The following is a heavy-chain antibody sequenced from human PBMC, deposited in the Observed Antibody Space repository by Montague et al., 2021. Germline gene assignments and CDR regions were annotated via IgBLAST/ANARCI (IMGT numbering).Heavy chain of an antibody. Sequence: TLSLTCTVSGGSINSGGYYWTWIRQHPGKGLEWIGYIYYSGTTYYNSSLKSRVTISVDTSKNQFPLKLSSVTAADTAVYYCARDQGGYFDYWGQGTLVTVSS. D-gene: IGHD3-16*01. CDR2: IYYSGTT. CDR1: GGSINSGGYY. CDR3: ARDQGGYFDY. V-gene: IGHV4-31*03. J-gene: IGHJ4*02.